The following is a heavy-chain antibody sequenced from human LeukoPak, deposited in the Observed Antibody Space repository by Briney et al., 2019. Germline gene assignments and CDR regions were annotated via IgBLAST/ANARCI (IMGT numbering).Heavy chain of an antibody. CDR3: AKKSVAVQSSGGVGYFDY. V-gene: IGHV3-7*03. D-gene: IGHD5/OR15-5a*01. Sequence: GGSLRLSCAASGFTFSSYWMSWVRQAPGKGLEWVANIKQDGSEKYYVDSVKGRFTISRDNAKNSLYLQMNSLRAEDTAVYYCAKKSVAVQSSGGVGYFDYWGQGTLVTVSS. CDR1: GFTFSSYW. CDR2: IKQDGSEK. J-gene: IGHJ4*02.